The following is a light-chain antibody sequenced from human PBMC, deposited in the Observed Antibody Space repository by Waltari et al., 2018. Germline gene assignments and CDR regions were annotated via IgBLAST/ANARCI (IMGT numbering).Light chain of an antibody. V-gene: IGLV1-40*01. CDR3: QSYDSSLSAVV. J-gene: IGLJ2*01. Sequence: QSVLTQPPSVSGAPGQRVTISCTGSSSNIGAGYAVHWYQQLPRTAPKLVLYCGNTRPSGVPARFSVSKSGTSASLAITGLQAEDEADYYCQSYDSSLSAVVFGGGTKLTVL. CDR1: SSNIGAGYA. CDR2: CGN.